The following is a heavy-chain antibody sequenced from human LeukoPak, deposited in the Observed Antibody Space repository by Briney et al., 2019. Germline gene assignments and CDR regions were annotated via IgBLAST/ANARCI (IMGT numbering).Heavy chain of an antibody. CDR2: IIPIFGTA. CDR3: ARDVGLELKNWFDP. CDR1: GGTFSSYA. V-gene: IGHV1-69*06. J-gene: IGHJ5*02. D-gene: IGHD1-7*01. Sequence: ASVKVSCKASGGTFSSYAISWVRQAPGQGLEWMGGIIPIFGTANYAQKFQGRVTITADKSTSTAYMELSSLRSEDTAVYYCARDVGLELKNWFDPWGQGTLVTVSS.